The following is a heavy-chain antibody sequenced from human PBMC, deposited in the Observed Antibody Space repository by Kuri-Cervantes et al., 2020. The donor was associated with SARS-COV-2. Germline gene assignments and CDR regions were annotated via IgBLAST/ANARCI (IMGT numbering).Heavy chain of an antibody. Sequence: ASVKVSCKASGYTFTSYGISWVRQAPGQGLEWMGWISAYNGNTNYAQKLQGRVTMTTDTSTSTAYMELMSLRSDDTAVYYCARDTGGDYGYWYFDLWGRGTLVTVSS. V-gene: IGHV1-18*04. D-gene: IGHD4-17*01. CDR1: GYTFTSYG. CDR3: ARDTGGDYGYWYFDL. CDR2: ISAYNGNT. J-gene: IGHJ2*01.